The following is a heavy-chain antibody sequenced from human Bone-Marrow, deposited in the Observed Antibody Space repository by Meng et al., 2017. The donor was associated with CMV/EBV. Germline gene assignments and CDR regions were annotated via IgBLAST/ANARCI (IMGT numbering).Heavy chain of an antibody. Sequence: SVKVSCKASGGTISSYAISWVRQAPGQGLEWMGGIIPIFGTANYAQKFQGRVTITTDESTSTACMELSSLRSEDTAVYYCAREGGGNSGEYYYYDYGMDVWGQGTTVTVSS. J-gene: IGHJ6*02. V-gene: IGHV1-69*05. D-gene: IGHD4-23*01. CDR2: IIPIFGTA. CDR3: AREGGGNSGEYYYYDYGMDV. CDR1: GGTISSYA.